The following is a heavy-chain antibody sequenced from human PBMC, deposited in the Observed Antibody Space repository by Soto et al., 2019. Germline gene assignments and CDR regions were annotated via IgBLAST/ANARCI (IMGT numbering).Heavy chain of an antibody. Sequence: GGSLRLSCAASGFTFSSYAMHWVRQAPGKGLEWVAVISYDGSNKYYADSVKGRFSISRDNSKNTLYLQMNSLRAEDTAVYYCARARCSSTSCPLDYWGQGTLVTVSS. CDR3: ARARCSSTSCPLDY. V-gene: IGHV3-30-3*01. CDR2: ISYDGSNK. J-gene: IGHJ4*02. D-gene: IGHD2-2*01. CDR1: GFTFSSYA.